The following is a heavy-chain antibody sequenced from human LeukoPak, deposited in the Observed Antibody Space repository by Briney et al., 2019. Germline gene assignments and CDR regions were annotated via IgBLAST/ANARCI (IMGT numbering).Heavy chain of an antibody. CDR2: ISAYNGNT. Sequence: ASVKVSCKASGYTFTSYGISWVRQAPGQGLEWMGWISAYNGNTNYAQKLQGRVTMTTVTSTSTAYMELRSLRSDDTAVYYCARDRPVGELAESYYYYYGMDVWGQGTTVTVSS. D-gene: IGHD3-10*01. CDR1: GYTFTSYG. V-gene: IGHV1-18*01. J-gene: IGHJ6*02. CDR3: ARDRPVGELAESYYYYYGMDV.